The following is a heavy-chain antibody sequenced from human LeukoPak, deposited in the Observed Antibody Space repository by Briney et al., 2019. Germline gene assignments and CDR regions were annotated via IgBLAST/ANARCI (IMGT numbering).Heavy chain of an antibody. D-gene: IGHD3-10*01. CDR1: GGSISSSSYY. Sequence: SETLSLTCTVSGGSISSSSYYWGWIRQPPGKGLEWIGSIYYSGSTYYNPSLKSRVTISVDTSKNQFSLKLGSVTAADTAVYYCARPFTGGSSQYGMDVWGQGTTVTVSS. CDR3: ARPFTGGSSQYGMDV. CDR2: IYYSGST. J-gene: IGHJ6*02. V-gene: IGHV4-39*01.